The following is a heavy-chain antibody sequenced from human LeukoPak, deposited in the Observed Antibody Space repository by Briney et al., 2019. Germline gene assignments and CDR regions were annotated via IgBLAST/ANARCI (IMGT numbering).Heavy chain of an antibody. Sequence: ASVQVSCKASGYTFTIYGISWVRQAPGQGLEWMGWISIYNGNTDYAQKFQGRVTMTRDTSTSTVYMELSSLRSEDTAVYYCARDNKDTMIKMGVYMDVWGKGTTVTISS. V-gene: IGHV1-18*01. D-gene: IGHD3-22*01. CDR2: ISIYNGNT. CDR1: GYTFTIYG. J-gene: IGHJ6*03. CDR3: ARDNKDTMIKMGVYMDV.